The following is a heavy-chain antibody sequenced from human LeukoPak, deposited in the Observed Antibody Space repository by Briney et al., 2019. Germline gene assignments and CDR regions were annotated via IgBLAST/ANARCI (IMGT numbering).Heavy chain of an antibody. CDR1: GIPFSDYY. CDR3: AAGTAADF. D-gene: IGHD6-13*01. V-gene: IGHV3-11*03. J-gene: IGHJ4*02. CDR2: ISSSSSYT. Sequence: AGGSLRVSCVVPGIPFSDYYMNWIRQAPGKGLEWISYISSSSSYTAYADSVKGRFTISRDNAKSALYLQLNSLRLEDTAVYYCAAGTAADFWGQGTLVTVSS.